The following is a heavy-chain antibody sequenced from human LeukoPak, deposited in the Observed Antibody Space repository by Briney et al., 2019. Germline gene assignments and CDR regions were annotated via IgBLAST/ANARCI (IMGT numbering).Heavy chain of an antibody. CDR2: NFPIFGTA. CDR3: ARGARSSTSGWFDP. J-gene: IGHJ5*02. D-gene: IGHD2-2*01. Sequence: ASVKVSCKASGGTFSSYAISWVRQAPGQGLERMGGNFPIFGTANYAQKFQGRVTITADESTSTAYMELSSLRSEDTAVYYCARGARSSTSGWFDPWGQGTLVTVSS. CDR1: GGTFSSYA. V-gene: IGHV1-69*13.